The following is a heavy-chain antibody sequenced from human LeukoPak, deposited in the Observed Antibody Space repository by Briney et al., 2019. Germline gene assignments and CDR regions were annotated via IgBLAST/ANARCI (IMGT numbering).Heavy chain of an antibody. CDR3: ARVLLYYYGSGSRTESLLDY. J-gene: IGHJ4*02. D-gene: IGHD3-10*01. Sequence: ASVKVSCKASGYTFTSYYMHWVRQAPGQGLEWMGIINPSGGSTSYAQKFQGRVTMTRDMSTSTVYMELSSLRSEDTAVYYCARVLLYYYGSGSRTESLLDYWGQGTLVTVSS. V-gene: IGHV1-46*01. CDR1: GYTFTSYY. CDR2: INPSGGST.